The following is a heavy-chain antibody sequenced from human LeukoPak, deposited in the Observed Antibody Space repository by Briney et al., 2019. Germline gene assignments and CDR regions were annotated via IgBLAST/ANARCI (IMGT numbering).Heavy chain of an antibody. CDR1: GGTFSSYA. J-gene: IGHJ4*02. Sequence: SVKVSCKASGGTFSSYAISWVRQAPGQGLEWMGRIIPILGIANYAQKFQGRVTITADKSTSTAYMELSSLRSEDTAVYYCARDVPAANGESKGIFDYWGQGTLVTVSS. CDR3: ARDVPAANGESKGIFDY. CDR2: IIPILGIA. V-gene: IGHV1-69*04. D-gene: IGHD2-2*01.